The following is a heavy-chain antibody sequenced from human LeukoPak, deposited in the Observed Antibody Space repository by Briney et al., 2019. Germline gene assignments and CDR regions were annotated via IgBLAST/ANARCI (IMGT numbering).Heavy chain of an antibody. CDR2: IYTSGST. J-gene: IGHJ4*02. Sequence: SETLSLTCTVSGGSISSYYWSWIRQPAGQGLEWIGRIYTSGSTNYNPSLKSRVTMSVDTSKNQFSLKLSSVTAADTAVYYCAREAIVLLWCGEPVWGQGTLVTVSS. CDR1: GGSISSYY. V-gene: IGHV4-4*07. CDR3: AREAIVLLWCGEPV. D-gene: IGHD3-10*01.